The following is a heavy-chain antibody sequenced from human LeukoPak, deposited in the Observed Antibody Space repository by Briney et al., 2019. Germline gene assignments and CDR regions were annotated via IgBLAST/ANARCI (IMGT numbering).Heavy chain of an antibody. V-gene: IGHV3-7*03. Sequence: GGSLRLSCAASGFTFSSYWMSWVRQAPGKGLEWVANIKQDGSEKYYVDSVKGRFTISRDNAKNSLYLQMNSLRAEDTAVYYCARVSYSSGWEFDYWGQGTLVTVSS. CDR1: GFTFSSYW. CDR2: IKQDGSEK. D-gene: IGHD6-19*01. J-gene: IGHJ4*02. CDR3: ARVSYSSGWEFDY.